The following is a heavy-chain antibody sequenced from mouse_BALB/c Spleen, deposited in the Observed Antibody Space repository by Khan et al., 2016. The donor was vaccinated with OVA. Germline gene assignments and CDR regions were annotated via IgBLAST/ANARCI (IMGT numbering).Heavy chain of an antibody. CDR1: GYTFTSYT. Sequence: QVQLKQSGAELARPGASVKMSCKASGYTFTSYTIHWIKLRPGQGLEWIGYINPSNGYTNYNQKFKDKATLTADKSSTTAYMQLSSLTSDDSAVYSSVRDGAYHRNDGWFAYWGQGTLVTVSA. CDR2: INPSNGYT. V-gene: IGHV1-4*01. J-gene: IGHJ3*01. D-gene: IGHD2-14*01. CDR3: VRDGAYHRNDGWFAY.